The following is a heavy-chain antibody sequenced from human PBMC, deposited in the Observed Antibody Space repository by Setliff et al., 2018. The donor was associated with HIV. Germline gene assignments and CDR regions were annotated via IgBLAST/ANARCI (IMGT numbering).Heavy chain of an antibody. D-gene: IGHD1-26*01. Sequence: GGSLRLSCAASGFTFSDHYMDWVRQSPGKGLEWVGRIANKADSHTIQYAASVQGRFTISRDDSKNSLYLQMSNLKTEDTGVYYCITQADSGANPWYWGQGTLVTVSS. CDR3: ITQADSGANPWY. V-gene: IGHV3-72*01. CDR1: GFTFSDHY. CDR2: IANKADSHTI. J-gene: IGHJ4*02.